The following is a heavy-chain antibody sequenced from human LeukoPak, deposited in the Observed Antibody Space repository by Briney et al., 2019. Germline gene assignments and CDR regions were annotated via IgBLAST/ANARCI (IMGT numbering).Heavy chain of an antibody. V-gene: IGHV3-21*01. D-gene: IGHD6-6*01. J-gene: IGHJ4*02. CDR3: ARDRIAARPSSYYFDY. CDR2: ISSSSSYI. CDR1: GFTFSSYS. Sequence: PGGSLRLSCAASGFTFSSYSMNWVRQAPGKGLEWVSSISSSSSYIYYADSVKGRFTISRDNAKNSLYLQMNSLRAEDTAVYYCARDRIAARPSSYYFDYWDQGTLVTVSS.